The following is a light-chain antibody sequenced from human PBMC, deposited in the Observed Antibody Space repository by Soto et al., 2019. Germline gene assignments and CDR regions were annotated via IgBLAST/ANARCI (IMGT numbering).Light chain of an antibody. V-gene: IGKV3-15*01. CDR3: QQYNLWPRT. CDR1: PSVSSN. Sequence: EIVMTQSPATLSVSPGERATLSCRASPSVSSNLAWYQQKPGQAPRLLISGASTRATGIPARFSGSGSGTQFTLNISSLQSEDFAVYYCQQYNLWPRTFGQGTKVEIK. J-gene: IGKJ1*01. CDR2: GAS.